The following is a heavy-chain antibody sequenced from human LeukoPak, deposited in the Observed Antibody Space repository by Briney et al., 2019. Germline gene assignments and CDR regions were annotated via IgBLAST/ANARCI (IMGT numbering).Heavy chain of an antibody. Sequence: SXTLSLTCTVSGGSISSYYWSWIRQPAGKGLEWIGRIYTSGSTNYNPSLKSRVTMSVDTPKNQFSLKLSSVTAADTAVYYCARAPLFGVVHYFDYWGQGTLVTVSS. CDR3: ARAPLFGVVHYFDY. V-gene: IGHV4-4*07. CDR1: GGSISSYY. D-gene: IGHD3-3*01. J-gene: IGHJ4*02. CDR2: IYTSGST.